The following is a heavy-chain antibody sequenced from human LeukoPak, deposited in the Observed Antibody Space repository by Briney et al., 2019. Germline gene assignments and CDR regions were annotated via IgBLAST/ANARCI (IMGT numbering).Heavy chain of an antibody. CDR1: GFTFSSYA. V-gene: IGHV3-23*01. D-gene: IGHD3-10*01. J-gene: IGHJ2*01. Sequence: GGSLRLSCAASGFTFSSYAMSWVRQAPGKGLEWVSAISGSGGSTYCADSVKGRFTISRDNSKNTLYLQMNSLRAEDTAVYYCAKDSLRITMVRGVIGNWYFDLWGRGTLVTVSS. CDR3: AKDSLRITMVRGVIGNWYFDL. CDR2: ISGSGGST.